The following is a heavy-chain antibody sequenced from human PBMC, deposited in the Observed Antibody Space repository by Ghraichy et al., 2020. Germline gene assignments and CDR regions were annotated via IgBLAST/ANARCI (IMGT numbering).Heavy chain of an antibody. D-gene: IGHD2-21*02. CDR3: ARQYCGGDCPKYYFDY. CDR2: IYTSGST. J-gene: IGHJ4*02. V-gene: IGHV4-4*07. CDR1: GGSISSYY. Sequence: ESLNISCTVSGGSISSYYWSWIRQPAGKGLEWIGRIYTSGSTNYNPSLKSRVTMSVDTSKNQFSLKLSSVTAADTAVYYCARQYCGGDCPKYYFDYWGQGTLVTVSS.